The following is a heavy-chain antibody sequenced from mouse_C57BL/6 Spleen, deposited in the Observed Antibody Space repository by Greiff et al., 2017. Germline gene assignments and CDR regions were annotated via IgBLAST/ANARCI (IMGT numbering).Heavy chain of an antibody. Sequence: QVQLQQSGAELVRPGASVTLSCKASGYTFTDYEMHWVKQTPVHGLEWIGAIDPETGGTAYNQKFKGKAILTADKSSSTAYMELRSLTSEDSAVYYCTRGGYYEAWVAYWGQGTLVTVSA. CDR2: IDPETGGT. V-gene: IGHV1-15*01. J-gene: IGHJ3*01. CDR3: TRGGYYEAWVAY. D-gene: IGHD2-3*01. CDR1: GYTFTDYE.